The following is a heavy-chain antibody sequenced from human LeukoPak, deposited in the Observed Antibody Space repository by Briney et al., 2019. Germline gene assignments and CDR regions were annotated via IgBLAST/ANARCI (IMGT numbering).Heavy chain of an antibody. V-gene: IGHV4-38-2*01. Sequence: PSETLSLTCAVSGYSISSGYHWAWIRQPPGKGLEWIGEINHSGSTNYNPSLKSRVTISVETSKNQFSLNLDSVTAADTAVYYCARGPSIRYYDGSGYYYFDYWGQGTLVTAST. CDR3: ARGPSIRYYDGSGYYYFDY. CDR2: INHSGST. J-gene: IGHJ4*02. CDR1: GYSISSGYH. D-gene: IGHD3-22*01.